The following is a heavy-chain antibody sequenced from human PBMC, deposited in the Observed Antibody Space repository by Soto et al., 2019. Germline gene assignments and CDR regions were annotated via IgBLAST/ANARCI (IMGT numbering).Heavy chain of an antibody. CDR2: IIPILGIA. CDR1: GGTFSSYT. CDR3: ARGFGVDCSGGSCYTDKDYYYYYMDV. V-gene: IGHV1-69*02. J-gene: IGHJ6*03. Sequence: ASVKVSCKASGGTFSSYTISWVRQAPGQGLEWMGRIIPILGIANYAQKFQGRVTITADKSTSTAYMELSSLRSEDTAVYYCARGFGVDCSGGSCYTDKDYYYYYMDVWGKGTTVTVSS. D-gene: IGHD2-15*01.